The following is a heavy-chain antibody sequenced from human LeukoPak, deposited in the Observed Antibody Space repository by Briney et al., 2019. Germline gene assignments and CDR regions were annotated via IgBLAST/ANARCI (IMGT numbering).Heavy chain of an antibody. CDR1: GGSISSSSYY. CDR3: ARTPPNYGDYHLDY. V-gene: IGHV4-39*07. J-gene: IGHJ4*02. D-gene: IGHD4-17*01. CDR2: IYYSGST. Sequence: PSETLSLTCTVSGGSISSSSYYWGWIRQPPGKGLEWIGSIYYSGSTYYNPSLKSRVTISVDTSKNQFSLKLSSVTAADTAVYYCARTPPNYGDYHLDYWGQGTLVTVSS.